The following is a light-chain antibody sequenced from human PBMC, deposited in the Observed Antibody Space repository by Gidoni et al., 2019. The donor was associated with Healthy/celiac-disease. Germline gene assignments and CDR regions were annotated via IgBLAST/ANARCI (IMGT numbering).Light chain of an antibody. Sequence: EIVLTQSPATLSLSPGERATLSCRASQSVSSYLAWYQQKPGQAPRLLIYDASNRATGIPARFSGSGSGTDFTLTISSLEPEDFAVYYCQQRSHWPRSTFGGGTKVEIK. CDR3: QQRSHWPRST. CDR2: DAS. CDR1: QSVSSY. J-gene: IGKJ4*01. V-gene: IGKV3-11*01.